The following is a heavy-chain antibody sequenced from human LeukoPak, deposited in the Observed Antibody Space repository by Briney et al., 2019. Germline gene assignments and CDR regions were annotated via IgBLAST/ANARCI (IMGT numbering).Heavy chain of an antibody. Sequence: PSETLSLTCAVYGGSFSGYYWSWIRQPPGKGPEWIGEINHSGSTNYNPSLKSRVTISVDTSKNQFSLKLSSVTAADTAVYYCARGGNTYYYDSSGYYPWGQGTLVTVSS. CDR2: INHSGST. CDR1: GGSFSGYY. V-gene: IGHV4-34*01. J-gene: IGHJ5*02. CDR3: ARGGNTYYYDSSGYYP. D-gene: IGHD3-22*01.